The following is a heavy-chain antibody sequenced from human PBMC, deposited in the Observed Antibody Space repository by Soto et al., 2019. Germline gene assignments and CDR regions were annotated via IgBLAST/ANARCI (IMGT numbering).Heavy chain of an antibody. D-gene: IGHD2-2*01. CDR3: AREDSIVIPAVSDF. CDR2: ISSNGGRT. Sequence: GGSLRLSCAASGFTFSVYAMSWVRQAPGKGLEWVSAISSNGGRTFYADSLRGRFTISRDNSKSALYLQMNNLRAEDTAVYYCAREDSIVIPAVSDFWGQGTLVTVSS. CDR1: GFTFSVYA. V-gene: IGHV3-23*01. J-gene: IGHJ4*02.